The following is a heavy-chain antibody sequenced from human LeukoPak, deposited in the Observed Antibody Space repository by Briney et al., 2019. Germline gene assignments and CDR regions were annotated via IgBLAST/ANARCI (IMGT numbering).Heavy chain of an antibody. CDR1: GFTFSSYA. CDR2: ISSNGGST. V-gene: IGHV3-64*01. D-gene: IGHD6-6*01. J-gene: IGHJ5*02. CDR3: ARGREGIAARWWVEEPRWYFFDP. Sequence: PGGSLRLSCAASGFTFSSYAMHWVRQAPGKGLEYVSAISSNGGSTYYANSVKGRFTISRDNSKNTLYLQMGSLRAEDMAVYYCARGREGIAARWWVEEPRWYFFDPWGQGTLVTVSS.